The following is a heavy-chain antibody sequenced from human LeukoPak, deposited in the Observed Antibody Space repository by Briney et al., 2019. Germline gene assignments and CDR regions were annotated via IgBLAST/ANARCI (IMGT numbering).Heavy chain of an antibody. CDR2: INPNSGGT. CDR1: GYTFTGYY. V-gene: IGHV1-2*02. J-gene: IGHJ6*03. Sequence: GASVKVSCKASGYTFTGYYMHWVRQAPGQGLEWMGWINPNSGGTNYAQKFQGRVTMTRDTSISTAYMELSRLRSDDTAVYYCARVLGGSSWLYYYYYYMDVWGKGTTVTISS. D-gene: IGHD6-13*01. CDR3: ARVLGGSSWLYYYYYYMDV.